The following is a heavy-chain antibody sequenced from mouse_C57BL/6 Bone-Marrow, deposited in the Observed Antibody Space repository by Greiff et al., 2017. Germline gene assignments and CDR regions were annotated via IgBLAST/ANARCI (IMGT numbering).Heavy chain of an antibody. CDR3: TRGDSSGCDYFDY. D-gene: IGHD3-2*02. V-gene: IGHV1-15*01. CDR2: IDPETGGT. Sequence: VQLQQSGAELVRPGASVTLSCKASGYTFTDYEMHWVKQTPVHGLEWIGAIDPETGGTAYNQKFKGKAILTADKSSSTAYMELRSLTSEDYAVYYCTRGDSSGCDYFDYWGQGTTLTVSA. CDR1: GYTFTDYE. J-gene: IGHJ2*01.